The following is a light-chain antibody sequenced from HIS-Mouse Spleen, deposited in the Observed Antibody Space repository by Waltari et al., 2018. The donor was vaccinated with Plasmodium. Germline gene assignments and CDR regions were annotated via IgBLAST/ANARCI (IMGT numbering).Light chain of an antibody. CDR1: ALPKKY. V-gene: IGLV3-10*01. J-gene: IGLJ3*02. Sequence: SYELTQPPSVSVSPGQTARITCPGDALPKKYAYWYQQKPGQAPVLVIYEDSKRPSGIPERFSGSSSGTIATLTISGAQVEDEADYYCYSTDSSGNHRVFGGGTKLTVL. CDR2: EDS. CDR3: YSTDSSGNHRV.